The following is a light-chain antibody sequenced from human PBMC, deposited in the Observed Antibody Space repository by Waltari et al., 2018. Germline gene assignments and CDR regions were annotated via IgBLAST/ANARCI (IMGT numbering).Light chain of an antibody. J-gene: IGKJ4*01. CDR3: QQYNNWPLT. Sequence: EIVMTQSPATLSVSPGERATLSCRASQRVNSNLAWYQQKPGQAPRLLIYRASTRATGIPARFSGSGSGTEFTLTISSLQSEDFAVYYCQQYNNWPLTFGGGTKVEIK. V-gene: IGKV3-15*01. CDR2: RAS. CDR1: QRVNSN.